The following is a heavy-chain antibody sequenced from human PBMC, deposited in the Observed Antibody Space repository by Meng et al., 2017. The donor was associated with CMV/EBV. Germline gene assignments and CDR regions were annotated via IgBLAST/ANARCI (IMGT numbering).Heavy chain of an antibody. J-gene: IGHJ6*02. V-gene: IGHV1-58*01. CDR2: IVVGSGNT. CDR1: GFTFTSSA. CDR3: ARDLNVVVPAAMGGTTAKNKLGYYYYGMDV. D-gene: IGHD2-2*01. Sequence: SVKVSCKASGFTFTSSAVQWVRQARGQRLEWIGWIVVGSGNTNYAQKFQERVTITRDMSTCTAYMELSSLRSEDTAVYYCARDLNVVVPAAMGGTTAKNKLGYYYYGMDVWGQGTTVTVSS.